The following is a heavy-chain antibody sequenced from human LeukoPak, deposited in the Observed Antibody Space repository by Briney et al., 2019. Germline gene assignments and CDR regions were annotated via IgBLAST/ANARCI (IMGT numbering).Heavy chain of an antibody. D-gene: IGHD1-7*01. CDR2: IWNDGNSQ. Sequence: GGSLRLSCAVSGFTFSTYGMHWVRQAPGKGLEWVAIIWNDGNSQYYGDSVKGRFTISRDNSNNTLFLHMNNLRVEDTAVYYCVRDANYYFDYWGQGTLVTVSS. CDR3: VRDANYYFDY. V-gene: IGHV3-33*01. J-gene: IGHJ4*02. CDR1: GFTFSTYG.